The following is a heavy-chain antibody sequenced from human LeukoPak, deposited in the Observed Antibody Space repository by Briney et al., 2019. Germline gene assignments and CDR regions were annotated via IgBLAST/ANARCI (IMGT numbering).Heavy chain of an antibody. CDR1: GFTFSSYA. D-gene: IGHD6-19*01. CDR2: ISYDGSNK. CDR3: ARELVFSGWYGYFDY. J-gene: IGHJ4*02. V-gene: IGHV3-30*04. Sequence: GGSLRLSCAASGFTFSSYATHWVRQAPGKGLEWVAVISYDGSNKYYADSVKGRFTISRDNSKNTLYLQMNSLRAEDTAVYYCARELVFSGWYGYFDYWGQGTLVTVSS.